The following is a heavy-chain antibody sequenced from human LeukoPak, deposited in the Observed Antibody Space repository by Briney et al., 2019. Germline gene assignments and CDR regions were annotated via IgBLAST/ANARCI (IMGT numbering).Heavy chain of an antibody. CDR2: ISGSGGST. CDR3: AKHLTYYYDSSGKREYFQH. Sequence: PGASLRLSCAASGFTFSSYAMCWVRQAPGKGLEWVSAISGSGGSTYYADSVKGRFTISRDNSKNTLYLQMNSLRAEDTAVYYCAKHLTYYYDSSGKREYFQHWGQGTLVTVSS. J-gene: IGHJ1*01. CDR1: GFTFSSYA. D-gene: IGHD3-22*01. V-gene: IGHV3-23*01.